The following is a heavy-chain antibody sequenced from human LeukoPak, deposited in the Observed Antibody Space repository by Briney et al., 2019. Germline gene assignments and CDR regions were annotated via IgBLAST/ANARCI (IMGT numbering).Heavy chain of an antibody. Sequence: GGSLRLSCAASGFTFSSYGMHWVRQAPGKGLEWVAFIRYDGSNKYYADSVKGRFTISRDNSKNTLYLQMNSLRAEDTAVYYCAKKYDSSGYYPGYFDYWGQGSLVTVSS. CDR1: GFTFSSYG. V-gene: IGHV3-30*02. CDR3: AKKYDSSGYYPGYFDY. J-gene: IGHJ4*02. CDR2: IRYDGSNK. D-gene: IGHD3-22*01.